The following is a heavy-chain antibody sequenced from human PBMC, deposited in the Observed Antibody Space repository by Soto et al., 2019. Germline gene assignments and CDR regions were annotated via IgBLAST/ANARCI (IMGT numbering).Heavy chain of an antibody. J-gene: IGHJ4*02. D-gene: IGHD3-16*02. CDR2: ISSSSSTI. Sequence: GGSLRLSCAASGFTFSSYSMNWVRQAPGKGLEWVSYISSSSSTIYYADSVKGRFTISRDNAKNSLYLQMNSLRDEDTAVYYCARHDYVWGSYPQIDYWGQGTLVTVSS. CDR3: ARHDYVWGSYPQIDY. CDR1: GFTFSSYS. V-gene: IGHV3-48*02.